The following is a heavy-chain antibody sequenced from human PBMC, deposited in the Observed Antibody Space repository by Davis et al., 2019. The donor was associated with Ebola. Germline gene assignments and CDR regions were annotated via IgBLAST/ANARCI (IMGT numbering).Heavy chain of an antibody. CDR3: AKGGYCSGGSCYSDYYYYGMDV. J-gene: IGHJ6*02. D-gene: IGHD2-15*01. V-gene: IGHV3-74*01. Sequence: GESLKISCAASGFTFSSYWMHWARQAPGKGLVWVSRINSDGSSTSYADSVKGRFTISRDNSKNTLYLQMNSLRAEDTAVYYCAKGGYCSGGSCYSDYYYYGMDVWGQGTTVTVSS. CDR1: GFTFSSYW. CDR2: INSDGSST.